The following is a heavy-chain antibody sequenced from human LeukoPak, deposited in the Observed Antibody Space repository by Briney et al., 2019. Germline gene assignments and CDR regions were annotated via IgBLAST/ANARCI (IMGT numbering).Heavy chain of an antibody. J-gene: IGHJ4*02. CDR3: ARAPPRSNYDFWSGYSPNTPFDY. CDR2: INSDGSST. CDR1: GFTFSSYW. Sequence: GGSLRLSCAASGFTFSSYWMHWVRQAPGKGLVWVSRINSDGSSTSYADSVKGRFTISRDNAKNTLYLQMNSLRAEDTAVYYCARAPPRSNYDFWSGYSPNTPFDYWGQGTLVTVSS. V-gene: IGHV3-74*01. D-gene: IGHD3-3*01.